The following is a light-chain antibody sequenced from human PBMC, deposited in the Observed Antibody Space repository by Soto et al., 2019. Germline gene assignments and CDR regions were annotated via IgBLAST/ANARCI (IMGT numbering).Light chain of an antibody. CDR2: DVT. V-gene: IGLV2-11*01. CDR3: CSYAGSYTWV. Sequence: QSALTQPRSVSGSPGQSVTISCTGTSSDVGTYNYVSWYQQHPGKAPQLIIFDVTKRPSGVPDRFSGSKSGNTASLTISGLQAEDEADYYCCSYAGSYTWVFGGGTQLTVL. J-gene: IGLJ3*02. CDR1: SSDVGTYNY.